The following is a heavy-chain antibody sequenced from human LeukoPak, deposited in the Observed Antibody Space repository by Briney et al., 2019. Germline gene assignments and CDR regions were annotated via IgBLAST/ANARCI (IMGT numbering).Heavy chain of an antibody. D-gene: IGHD2-21*01. V-gene: IGHV1-69*13. CDR3: AVVVPQYYFDY. CDR1: GYTFTSYG. J-gene: IGHJ4*02. CDR2: IIPIFGTA. Sequence: ASVKVSCTASGYTFTSYGISWVRQAPGQGLEWMGGIIPIFGTANYAQKFQGRVTITADESTSTAYMELSSLRSEDTAVYYCAVVVPQYYFDYWGQGTLVTVSS.